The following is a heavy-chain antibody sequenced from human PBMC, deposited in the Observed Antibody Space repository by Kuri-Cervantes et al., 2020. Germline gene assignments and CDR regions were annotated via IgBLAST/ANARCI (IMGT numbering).Heavy chain of an antibody. D-gene: IGHD3-10*01. CDR1: GYTFTSYY. Sequence: SVKVSCKASGYTFTSYYMHWVRQAPGQGLEWMGGIIPIFGTANYAQKFQGRVTITTDESTSTAYMELSSLRSEDTAVYYCASGSLYGSGSYYPYYYYYYMDVWGKGTTVTVSS. CDR3: ASGSLYGSGSYYPYYYYYYMDV. J-gene: IGHJ6*03. V-gene: IGHV1-69*05. CDR2: IIPIFGTA.